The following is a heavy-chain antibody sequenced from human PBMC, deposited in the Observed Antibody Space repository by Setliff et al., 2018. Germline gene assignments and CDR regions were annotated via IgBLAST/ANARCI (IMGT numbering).Heavy chain of an antibody. CDR3: ARALDYLDY. V-gene: IGHV4-38-2*02. Sequence: SETLSLTCTVSGYSISSGYIWGWIRQPPGKGLEWVGNIGHTGSINYNPSLKSRLTISRDTSTSTVYMELSSLRSEDTAVYYCARALDYLDYWGQGTLVTVSS. CDR2: IGHTGSI. CDR1: GYSISSGYI. J-gene: IGHJ4*02.